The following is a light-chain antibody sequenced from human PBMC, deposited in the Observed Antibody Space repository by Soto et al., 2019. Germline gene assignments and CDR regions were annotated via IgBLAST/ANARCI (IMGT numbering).Light chain of an antibody. CDR3: YSKIAGGSFV. Sequence: QSALTQPASVSGSPGQSITISCTGTSSDVGNYNYVSWYQQHPGKAPKLLIYEGSRRPSGISNRFSGSKSANTASLTISGLQAEDEADYYCYSKIAGGSFVFGTGTKLTVL. CDR1: SSDVGNYNY. J-gene: IGLJ1*01. V-gene: IGLV2-23*01. CDR2: EGS.